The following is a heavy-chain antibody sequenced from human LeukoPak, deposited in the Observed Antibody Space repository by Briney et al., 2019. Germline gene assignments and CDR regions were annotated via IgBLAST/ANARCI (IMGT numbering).Heavy chain of an antibody. Sequence: GGSLRLSCAASGFTFSSYGMHWVRRAPGKGLEWVAVISYDGSNKYYADSVKGRFTISRDNSKNTLYLQMNSLRAEDTAVYYCAHSSGWYQGSFDYWGQGTLVTVSS. V-gene: IGHV3-30*03. CDR2: ISYDGSNK. D-gene: IGHD6-19*01. J-gene: IGHJ4*02. CDR3: AHSSGWYQGSFDY. CDR1: GFTFSSYG.